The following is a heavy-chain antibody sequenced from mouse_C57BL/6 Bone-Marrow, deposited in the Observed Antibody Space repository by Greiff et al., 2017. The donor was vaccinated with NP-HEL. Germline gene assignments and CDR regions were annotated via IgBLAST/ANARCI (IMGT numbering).Heavy chain of an antibody. V-gene: IGHV3-6*01. D-gene: IGHD3-2*02. J-gene: IGHJ3*01. CDR2: ISYDGSN. CDR1: GYSITSGYY. Sequence: EVQLVESGPGLVKPSQSLSLTCSVTGYSITSGYYWNWIRQFPGNKLEWMGYISYDGSNNYNPSLKNRISITRDTSKNQFFLKLNSVTTEDTATYYCARDSSGFAWFAYWGQGTLVTVSA. CDR3: ARDSSGFAWFAY.